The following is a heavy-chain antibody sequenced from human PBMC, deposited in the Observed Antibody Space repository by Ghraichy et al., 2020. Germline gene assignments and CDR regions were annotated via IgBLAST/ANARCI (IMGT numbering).Heavy chain of an antibody. Sequence: ETLSLTCTVSGGSISSYYWSWIRQPPGKGLEWIGYIYYSGSTNYNPSLKSRVTISVDTSKNQFSLKLSSVTAADTAVYYCARDRDGYKDYWGQGTLVTVSS. J-gene: IGHJ4*02. CDR2: IYYSGST. CDR3: ARDRDGYKDY. CDR1: GGSISSYY. D-gene: IGHD5-24*01. V-gene: IGHV4-59*01.